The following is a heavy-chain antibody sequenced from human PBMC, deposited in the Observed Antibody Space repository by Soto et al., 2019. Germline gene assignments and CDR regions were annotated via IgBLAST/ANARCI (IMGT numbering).Heavy chain of an antibody. D-gene: IGHD3-10*01. J-gene: IGHJ5*02. V-gene: IGHV6-1*01. CDR3: ARDRESITMVRGATGWFDP. CDR2: TYYRSKWYN. CDR1: GDSVSSNSAA. Sequence: PSQTLSLTCAISGDSVSSNSAAWNWIRQSPSRGLKWLGSTYYRSKWYNDYAVSVKSRITINPDTSKNQFSLQLNSVTPEDTAVYYCARDRESITMVRGATGWFDPWGQGTLVTVSS.